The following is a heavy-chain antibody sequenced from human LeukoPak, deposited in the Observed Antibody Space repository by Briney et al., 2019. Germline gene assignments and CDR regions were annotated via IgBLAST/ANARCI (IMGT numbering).Heavy chain of an antibody. Sequence: GGSLRLSCAASGFTFSSYEMNWVRQAPGKGLEWVSYITSSGDTIYYADSVKGRFTISRDNAKNSLYLQMHSLRAEDSAVYHCARDGYYGSGSYDFWGQGTLVTVPS. D-gene: IGHD3-10*01. CDR3: ARDGYYGSGSYDF. J-gene: IGHJ4*02. V-gene: IGHV3-48*03. CDR1: GFTFSSYE. CDR2: ITSSGDTI.